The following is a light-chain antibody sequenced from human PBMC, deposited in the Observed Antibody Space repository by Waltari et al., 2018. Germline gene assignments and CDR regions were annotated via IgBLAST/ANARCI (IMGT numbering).Light chain of an antibody. V-gene: IGLV1-47*01. CDR2: RDD. CDR3: AAWDDILTAWV. Sequence: QSGLTQSPSASGTPGQSATISCSGGASNIGSYNVYWYQQLPGTAPKLLIYRDDRRPSGVPARFSGSKAVTSASLTISGLRSEDAADYYCAAWDDILTAWVFGGGTKLTVL. J-gene: IGLJ3*02. CDR1: ASNIGSYN.